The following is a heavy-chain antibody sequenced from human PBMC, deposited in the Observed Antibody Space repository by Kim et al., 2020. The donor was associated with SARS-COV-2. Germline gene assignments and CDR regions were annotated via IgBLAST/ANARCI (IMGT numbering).Heavy chain of an antibody. CDR3: ATVGYDILTGYKYNWFDP. CDR1: GYTLTELS. D-gene: IGHD3-9*01. J-gene: IGHJ5*02. CDR2: FDPEDGET. V-gene: IGHV1-24*01. Sequence: ASVKVSCKVSGYTLTELSMHWVRQAPGKGLEWMGGFDPEDGETIYAQKFQGRVTMTEDTSTDTAYMELSSLRSEDTAVYYCATVGYDILTGYKYNWFDPSRQGTLVTDS.